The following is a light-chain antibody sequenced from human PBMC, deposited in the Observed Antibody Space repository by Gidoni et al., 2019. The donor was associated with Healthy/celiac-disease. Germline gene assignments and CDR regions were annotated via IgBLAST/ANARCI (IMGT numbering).Light chain of an antibody. V-gene: IGKV1-39*01. CDR1: WSSGNY. CDR3: QQSDSTPIT. J-gene: IGKJ5*01. CDR2: AAS. Sequence: DIQMTHSPSSLSATVGDRVTIPCRTRWSSGNYLNWYQQKPGQAPKLLIYAASSLQSGVPSRFRSSGSGTDFTLTISSLEPEDFATYYCQQSDSTPITFGQGTRLEIK.